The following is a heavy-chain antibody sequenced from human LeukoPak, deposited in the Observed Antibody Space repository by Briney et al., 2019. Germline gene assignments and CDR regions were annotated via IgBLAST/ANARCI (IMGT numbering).Heavy chain of an antibody. D-gene: IGHD3-10*01. CDR2: ISWGGGST. J-gene: IGHJ4*02. V-gene: IGHV3-43D*04. CDR1: GFTFDDYA. Sequence: GGSLRVSCAASGFTFDDYAMHWVRQAPGKGLEWVSLISWGGGSTYYADSVKGRFTISRDNSKNSLYLHMNSLRAEDTALYYCAKDRSGNSYGHFDYWGQGTLVTVSS. CDR3: AKDRSGNSYGHFDY.